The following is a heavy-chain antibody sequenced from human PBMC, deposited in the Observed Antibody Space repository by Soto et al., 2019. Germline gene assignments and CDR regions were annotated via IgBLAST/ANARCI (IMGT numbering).Heavy chain of an antibody. CDR1: GGSISSSSYY. CDR2: IYYSGST. Sequence: SETLSLTCTVSGGSISSSSYYWGWIRQPPGKGLEWIGSIYYSGSTYYNPSLKNRVTISVDTSKNQFSLKLSSVTAADTAVYYFASLFTDILTGYSPHYYYGMDVWGQGTTVTVSS. J-gene: IGHJ6*02. D-gene: IGHD3-9*01. V-gene: IGHV4-39*01. CDR3: ASLFTDILTGYSPHYYYGMDV.